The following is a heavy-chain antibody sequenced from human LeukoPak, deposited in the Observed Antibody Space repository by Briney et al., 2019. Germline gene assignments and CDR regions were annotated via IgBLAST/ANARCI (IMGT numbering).Heavy chain of an antibody. V-gene: IGHV3-23*01. CDR2: IRARDTST. Sequence: AGSLRLSCAASGFTFSTFDMSWARQAPGMGLEWVSVIRARDTSTYYADSVKGRFTISRDNSKNTLYLQMNSLRAEDTAIYYCAKGAHFDYWGQGILVTVSS. J-gene: IGHJ4*02. CDR1: GFTFSTFD. CDR3: AKGAHFDY.